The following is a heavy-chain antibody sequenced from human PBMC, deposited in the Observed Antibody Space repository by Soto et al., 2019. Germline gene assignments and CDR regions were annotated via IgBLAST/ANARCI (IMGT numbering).Heavy chain of an antibody. D-gene: IGHD3-10*01. CDR3: ARVGNSGTALYYFDY. Sequence: ASVKVSCKASGYTFTSYGISWVRQAPGRGLEWMGGIIPIFGTANYAQKFQGRVTITADESTSTAYMELSSLRSEDTAVYYCARVGNSGTALYYFDYWGQGTLVTVSS. CDR1: GYTFTSYG. CDR2: IIPIFGTA. J-gene: IGHJ4*02. V-gene: IGHV1-69*13.